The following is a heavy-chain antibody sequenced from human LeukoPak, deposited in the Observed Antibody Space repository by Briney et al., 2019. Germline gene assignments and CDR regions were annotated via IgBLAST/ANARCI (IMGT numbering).Heavy chain of an antibody. CDR3: ARGHDSIKTFGEVIKSRTRWFDP. Sequence: SETLSLTCTVSGVSISSYYWSWIRQPAGKGLEWIGRIYTSGSTNYNPSLKSRVTMSVDTSKNQFSLKLSSVTAADTAVYYCARGHDSIKTFGEVIKSRTRWFDPWGQGTLVTVSS. V-gene: IGHV4-4*07. CDR1: GVSISSYY. D-gene: IGHD3-3*01. J-gene: IGHJ5*02. CDR2: IYTSGST.